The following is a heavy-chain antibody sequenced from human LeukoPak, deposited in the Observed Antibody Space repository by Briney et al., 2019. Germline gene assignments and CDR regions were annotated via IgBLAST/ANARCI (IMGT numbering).Heavy chain of an antibody. V-gene: IGHV3-74*01. CDR2: INNDGSTT. D-gene: IGHD3-10*01. J-gene: IGHJ4*02. Sequence: GGSLRLSCAASGLTFANTWMHWVRQAPGKGLVWVSLINNDGSTTNYADSVKGRFTISRDNAKNTVYLQMNSLRVEDTAVYYCAIGGTYGSGSWGQGTLVTVSS. CDR3: AIGGTYGSGS. CDR1: GLTFANTW.